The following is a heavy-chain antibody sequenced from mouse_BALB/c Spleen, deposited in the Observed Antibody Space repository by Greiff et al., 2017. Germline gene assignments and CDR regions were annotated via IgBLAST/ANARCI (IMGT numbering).Heavy chain of an antibody. J-gene: IGHJ2*01. V-gene: IGHV1-9*01. CDR2: ILPGSGST. Sequence: LVESGAELMKPGASVKISCKATGYTFSSYWIEWVKQRPGHGLEWIGEILPGSGSTNYNEKFKGKATFTADTSSNTAYMQLSSLTSEDSAVYYCARRGKSIYDGYYFDYWGQGTTLTVSS. CDR3: ARRGKSIYDGYYFDY. D-gene: IGHD2-3*01. CDR1: GYTFSSYW.